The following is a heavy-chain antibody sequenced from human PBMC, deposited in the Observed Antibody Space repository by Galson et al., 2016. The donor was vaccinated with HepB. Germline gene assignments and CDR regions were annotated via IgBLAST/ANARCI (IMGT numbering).Heavy chain of an antibody. J-gene: IGHJ4*02. CDR1: GDSVTSGRYY. CDR3: ARGGLFGSGYFDY. CDR2: FYDTETT. D-gene: IGHD3-16*01. Sequence: SETLSLTCTVSGDSVTSGRYYWSWLRQSPAKGLEWIGYFYDTETTNYNPSLRSRVTISGDKSKNQFFLKLRSVNAADTAVYYCARGGLFGSGYFDYWGLGTLVTVSS. V-gene: IGHV4-61*01.